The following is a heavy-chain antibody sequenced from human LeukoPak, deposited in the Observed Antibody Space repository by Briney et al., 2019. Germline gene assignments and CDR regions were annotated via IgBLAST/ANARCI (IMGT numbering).Heavy chain of an antibody. J-gene: IGHJ4*02. CDR2: IYTSGST. D-gene: IGHD5-18*01. CDR1: GGSISSYY. Sequence: SETLSLTCTVSGGSISSYYWSWIRQPPGEGLEWIGYIYTSGSTNYNPSLKSRVTISVDTSKNQFSLKLSSVTAADTAVYCCARHQKYSYGFDYWGQGTLVTVSS. CDR3: ARHQKYSYGFDY. V-gene: IGHV4-4*09.